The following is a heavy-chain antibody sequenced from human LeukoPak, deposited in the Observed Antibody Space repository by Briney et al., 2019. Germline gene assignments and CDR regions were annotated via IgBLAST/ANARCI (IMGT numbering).Heavy chain of an antibody. CDR2: INWNGGST. J-gene: IGHJ6*02. CDR3: ARGSGWPEDYYYGMDV. CDR1: GFTFDDYG. D-gene: IGHD6-19*01. V-gene: IGHV3-20*04. Sequence: PGGSLRLSCAASGFTFDDYGMSWVRQAPGKGLEWVSGINWNGGSTGYADSVKGRFTISRDDAKNSLYLQMNSLRAEDTALYYCARGSGWPEDYYYGMDVWGQGTTVTVSS.